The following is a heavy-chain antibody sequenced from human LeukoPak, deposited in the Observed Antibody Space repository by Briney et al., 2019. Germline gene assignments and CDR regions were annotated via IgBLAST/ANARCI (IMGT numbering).Heavy chain of an antibody. D-gene: IGHD3-22*01. CDR3: ARDPWADSSGFPLHH. CDR1: GFTFSRYW. V-gene: IGHV3-7*03. CDR2: IKQDGSVT. J-gene: IGHJ1*01. Sequence: GGSLRLSCATSGFTFSRYWMSWVRQAPGKGLECVANIKQDGSVTYYVDSVRGRFTISRDNAKNSLNLQMNSLRAEDTAVYYCARDPWADSSGFPLHHWGQGTLVTVPS.